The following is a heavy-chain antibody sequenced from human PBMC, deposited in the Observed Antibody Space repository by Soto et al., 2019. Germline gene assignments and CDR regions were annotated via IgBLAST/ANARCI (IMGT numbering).Heavy chain of an antibody. CDR3: ARIPNYYGSGRNYYYGMDV. Sequence: SGPTLVNPTQTLTLTCTFSGFSLSTSGMCVTWIRQPPGKALEWLALIDWDDDTYYSTSLKIRLTISKDTSTNQVVLTVTNMDPVDTATYYCARIPNYYGSGRNYYYGMDVWGQGTTVTVSS. D-gene: IGHD3-10*01. J-gene: IGHJ6*02. CDR2: IDWDDDT. V-gene: IGHV2-70*01. CDR1: GFSLSTSGMC.